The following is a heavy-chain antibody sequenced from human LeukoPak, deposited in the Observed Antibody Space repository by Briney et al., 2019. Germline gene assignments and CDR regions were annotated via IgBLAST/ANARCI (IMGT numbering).Heavy chain of an antibody. CDR1: GFTFSSYA. J-gene: IGHJ4*02. Sequence: PGGSLRLSCAASGFTFSSYAMSWVRQAPGKGLEWVSAISGSGGSTYYADSVKGRFTISRDNSKNTLYLQMNSLRAGDTAVYYCAKDPPNYSSGWSLDYWGQGTLVTVSS. D-gene: IGHD6-19*01. V-gene: IGHV3-23*01. CDR2: ISGSGGST. CDR3: AKDPPNYSSGWSLDY.